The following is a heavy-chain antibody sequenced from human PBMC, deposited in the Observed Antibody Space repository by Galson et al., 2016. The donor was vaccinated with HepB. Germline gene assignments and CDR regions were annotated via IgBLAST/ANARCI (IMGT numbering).Heavy chain of an antibody. V-gene: IGHV3-23*01. CDR2: ISRSGDST. J-gene: IGHJ6*04. CDR1: GLTFRNYG. D-gene: IGHD2-2*01. CDR3: VQGSTAPAV. Sequence: SLRLSCAASGLTFRNYGMTWVRRAPGKGLEVVSSISRSGDSTDYADSVKGRLTISRDNSKNTLSLQMNSLTADDTAIYYCVQGSTAPAVWGKGTTVTVSS.